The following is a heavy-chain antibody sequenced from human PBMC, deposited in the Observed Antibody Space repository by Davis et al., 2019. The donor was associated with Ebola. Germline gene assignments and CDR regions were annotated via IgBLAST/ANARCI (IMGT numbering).Heavy chain of an antibody. V-gene: IGHV4-59*02. CDR3: ARGDFDWLRVGMDV. CDR1: GFTVSSNY. D-gene: IGHD3-9*01. J-gene: IGHJ6*02. CDR2: IYYSGST. Sequence: ESLKISCAASGFTVSSNYISWVRQAPGNGLEWVGYIYYSGSTNYNPSLKSRVTISVDTSKNQFSLKLSSVTAADTAVYYCARGDFDWLRVGMDVWGQGTTVTVSS.